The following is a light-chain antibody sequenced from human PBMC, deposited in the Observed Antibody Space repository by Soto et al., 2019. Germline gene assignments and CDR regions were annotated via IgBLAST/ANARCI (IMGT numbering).Light chain of an antibody. CDR1: SSDVGVYNY. V-gene: IGLV2-11*01. J-gene: IGLJ3*02. CDR3: CSYAGSSLWV. Sequence: QSALTQPRSVSGSPGQSVTISCTGTSSDVGVYNYVSWYQQHPGKAPQLVIYDVIKRPSGVPYRFSGSKSGNTASLPISGLQAEDEADYYCCSYAGSSLWVFGGGTKVTVL. CDR2: DVI.